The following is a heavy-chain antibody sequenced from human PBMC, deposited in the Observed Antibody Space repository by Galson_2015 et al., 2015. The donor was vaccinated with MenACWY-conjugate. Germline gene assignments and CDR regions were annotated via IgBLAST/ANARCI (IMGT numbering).Heavy chain of an antibody. CDR2: ISTRSST. V-gene: IGHV3-11*06. CDR1: GFTFSDYY. J-gene: IGHJ4*02. D-gene: IGHD1-14*01. Sequence: SLRLSCAASGFTFSDYYMSWVRQAPGKGLECVSYISTRSSTNYADSVQGRFTISRDNAKNSVYLQMDSLRAEDTAVYYCARFPRTPGKYPGYWGQGTPVTVSS. CDR3: ARFPRTPGKYPGY.